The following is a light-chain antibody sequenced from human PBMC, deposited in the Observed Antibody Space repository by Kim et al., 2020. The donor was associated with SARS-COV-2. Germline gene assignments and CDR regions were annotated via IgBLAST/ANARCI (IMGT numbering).Light chain of an antibody. Sequence: DIQMTQSPSSLSASVGDRVTITCRASQSITNDLHWYQQKPGKASSLLIYAGSSLQSGVPSRFSGSGSGTDFTLTISSLQPEDFATYYCQQSYGTPFTFGPGTKVDIK. CDR3: QQSYGTPFT. J-gene: IGKJ3*01. CDR1: QSITND. V-gene: IGKV1-39*01. CDR2: AGS.